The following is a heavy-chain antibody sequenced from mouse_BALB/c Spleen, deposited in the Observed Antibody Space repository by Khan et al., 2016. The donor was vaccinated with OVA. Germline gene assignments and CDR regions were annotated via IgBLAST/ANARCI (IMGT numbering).Heavy chain of an antibody. V-gene: IGHV5-9-4*01. J-gene: IGHJ3*01. Sequence: EVQRVESGGGLVKPGGSLKLSCAASGFTFSSYAMSWVRQSPEKRLEWVAEISSGGSYTYYPDTVTGRFTLSRDNAKNTLYLEMSSLGSEATAMYYGARGDYGVAYWGQGTLVAVSA. CDR3: ARGDYGVAY. CDR2: ISSGGSYT. D-gene: IGHD2-4*01. CDR1: GFTFSSYA.